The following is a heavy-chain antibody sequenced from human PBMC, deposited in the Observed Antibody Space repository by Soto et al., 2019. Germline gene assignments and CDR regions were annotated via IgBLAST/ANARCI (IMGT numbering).Heavy chain of an antibody. CDR3: ARWVAYIVATNYYYYGMDV. CDR2: IKQDGSEK. CDR1: GFTFSSYW. J-gene: IGHJ6*02. V-gene: IGHV3-7*01. D-gene: IGHD5-12*01. Sequence: PGGSLRLSCAASGFTFSSYWMSWVRQAPGKGLEWVANIKQDGSEKYYVDSVKGRFTISRDNAKNSLYLQMNSLRAEDTAVYYCARWVAYIVATNYYYYGMDVWGQGTTVTVSS.